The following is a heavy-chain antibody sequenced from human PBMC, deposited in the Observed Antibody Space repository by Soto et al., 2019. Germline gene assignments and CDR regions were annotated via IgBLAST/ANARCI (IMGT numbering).Heavy chain of an antibody. J-gene: IGHJ4*02. Sequence: PSATLTLTCAVYGGSFSGYYWSWIRQPPGKGLEWIGEINHSGSTNYNPSLKSRVTISVDTSKNQFSLKLSSVTAADTAVYYCARGGIAARPPFDYWGQGTLVTVSS. CDR1: GGSFSGYY. D-gene: IGHD6-6*01. V-gene: IGHV4-34*01. CDR2: INHSGST. CDR3: ARGGIAARPPFDY.